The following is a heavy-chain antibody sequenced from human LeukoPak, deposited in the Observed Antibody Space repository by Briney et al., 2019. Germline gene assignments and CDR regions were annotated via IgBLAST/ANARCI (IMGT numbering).Heavy chain of an antibody. CDR3: ARGGIVGSSWNYGFDY. CDR2: VNPKRGDT. J-gene: IGHJ4*02. D-gene: IGHD1-26*01. Sequence: ASVRVSCKAAGYTLPDYYIHWVRLAPGQGLEWMGWVNPKRGDTETAQKFQGRVAMTTDTSTSAVYLQLTSLISDDAAVYFCARGGIVGSSWNYGFDYWGQGTLATASS. CDR1: GYTLPDYY. V-gene: IGHV1-2*02.